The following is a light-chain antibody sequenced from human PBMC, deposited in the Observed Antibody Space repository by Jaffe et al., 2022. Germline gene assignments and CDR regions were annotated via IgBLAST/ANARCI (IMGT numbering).Light chain of an antibody. V-gene: IGKV3-20*01. CDR3: QQYGTPGA. Sequence: EIVLTQSPGTLSLSPGERATLSCRASQSVSSSYLAWYQQKPGQAPRLLIYGASSRATGIPDRFSGSGSGTDFTLTISRLEPEDFAVYYCQQYGTPGAFGQGTKVEIK. J-gene: IGKJ1*01. CDR1: QSVSSSY. CDR2: GAS.